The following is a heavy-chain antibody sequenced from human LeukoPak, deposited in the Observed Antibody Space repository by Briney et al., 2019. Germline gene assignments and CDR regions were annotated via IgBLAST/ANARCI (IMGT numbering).Heavy chain of an antibody. J-gene: IGHJ4*02. Sequence: GSLRLSCAASGFTFSSYAMHWVRQAPGKGLEWVAVISYDGSNKYYADSVKGRFTTSRDNSKNTLYLQMNSLRAEDTAVYYCARDPLGTRPGFDYWGQGTLVTVSS. D-gene: IGHD1-1*01. CDR1: GFTFSSYA. CDR3: ARDPLGTRPGFDY. CDR2: ISYDGSNK. V-gene: IGHV3-30*04.